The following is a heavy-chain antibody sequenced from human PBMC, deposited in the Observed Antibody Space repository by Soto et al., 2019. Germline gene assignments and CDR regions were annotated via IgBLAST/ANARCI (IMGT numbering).Heavy chain of an antibody. CDR2: IIPIFGTA. Sequence: ASVKVSCKASGGTFSSYAISWVRQAPGQGLEWMGGIIPIFGTANYAQKFQGRVTITADESTSTAYMELSSLRSEDTAVYYCARNSGGSCYLCGMDVWGQGTTVTVSS. CDR3: ARNSGGSCYLCGMDV. CDR1: GGTFSSYA. V-gene: IGHV1-69*13. J-gene: IGHJ6*02. D-gene: IGHD2-15*01.